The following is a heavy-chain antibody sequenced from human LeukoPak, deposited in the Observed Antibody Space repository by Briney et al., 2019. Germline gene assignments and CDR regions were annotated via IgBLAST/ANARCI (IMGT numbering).Heavy chain of an antibody. Sequence: GGSLRLSCAASGFTFSDYYMSWIRQAPGKGLEWVSYISSSSSYTNYGDSVKGRFTISRDNAKNSLYLQMNSLRAEDTAVYYCAREYGGYSFYYWGQGTLVTVSS. J-gene: IGHJ4*02. D-gene: IGHD4-23*01. CDR3: AREYGGYSFYY. CDR2: ISSSSSYT. V-gene: IGHV3-11*06. CDR1: GFTFSDYY.